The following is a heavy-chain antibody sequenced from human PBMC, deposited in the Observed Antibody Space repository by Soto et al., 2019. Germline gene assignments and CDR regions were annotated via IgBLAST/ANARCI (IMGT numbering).Heavy chain of an antibody. J-gene: IGHJ6*02. Sequence: GGSLRLSCAASGFTFSSYGMHWVRQAPGKGLEWVAVISYDGSNKYYADSVKGRFTISRDNSKNTLYLQMNSLRAEDTAVYYCAKDKSHYDFWSGIIHYYYYYGMDVWGQGTTVTVSS. CDR1: GFTFSSYG. CDR2: ISYDGSNK. V-gene: IGHV3-30*18. CDR3: AKDKSHYDFWSGIIHYYYYYGMDV. D-gene: IGHD3-3*01.